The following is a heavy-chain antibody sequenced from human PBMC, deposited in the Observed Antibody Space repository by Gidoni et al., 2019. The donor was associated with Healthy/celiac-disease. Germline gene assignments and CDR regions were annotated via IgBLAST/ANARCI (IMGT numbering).Heavy chain of an antibody. D-gene: IGHD5-18*01. J-gene: IGHJ6*01. CDR2: IHYSWDT. CDR3: GGQRVGVDTGMVIFGGYGMDV. V-gene: IGHV4-39*01. Sequence: QLQLQESGPGLVKPSETLSLTCTVSGGSISSSRYVWGRLRQPPGKGLEWVGGIHYSWDTYFNPSLKNRVTISIDKSKDQFSLKLRSVTGGETAVYYCGGQRVGVDTGMVIFGGYGMDVWGQGTTVTVSS. CDR1: GGSISSSRYV.